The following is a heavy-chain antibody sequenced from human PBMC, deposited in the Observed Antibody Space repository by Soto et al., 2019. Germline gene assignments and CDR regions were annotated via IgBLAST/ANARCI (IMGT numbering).Heavy chain of an antibody. D-gene: IGHD1-7*01. CDR2: ISSSGSTI. Sequence: GGSLRLSCAASGFTFSSYEMNWVRQAPGKGLEWVSYISSSGSTIYYADSVKGLFTITRDNAKNALYLQMNSLRAEDTAVYYCASDSSFGLELREYYFDYWGQGTLVTVSS. J-gene: IGHJ4*02. V-gene: IGHV3-48*03. CDR1: GFTFSSYE. CDR3: ASDSSFGLELREYYFDY.